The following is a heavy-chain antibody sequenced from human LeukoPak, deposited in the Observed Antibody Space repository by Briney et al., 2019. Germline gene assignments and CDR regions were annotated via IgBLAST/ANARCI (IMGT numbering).Heavy chain of an antibody. CDR3: ARGSTGNHSPPHFVY. CDR2: IIPIFGTA. D-gene: IGHD3-10*01. CDR1: GGTFSSYA. J-gene: IGHJ4*02. Sequence: GSSVKVSCKASGGTFSSYAISLVRQAPGQGLEWMGGIIPIFGTANYAQKFQGRVTITTDEATSTAYMELSSLRSEDTAVYYCARGSTGNHSPPHFVYWGQGTLVTVSS. V-gene: IGHV1-69*05.